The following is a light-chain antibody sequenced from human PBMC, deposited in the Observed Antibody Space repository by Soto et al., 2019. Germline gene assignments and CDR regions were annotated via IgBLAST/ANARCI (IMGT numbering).Light chain of an antibody. Sequence: DIQMTQSPSSLSASIGDRVTISCRASQSISNYLNWYQQKPGKAPQLLIYTASNLQSGVPSRFSGSGSGTDFYLTISSLQPEDFAAYYCQQSYSTSWTFGQGTKVEI. CDR3: QQSYSTSWT. J-gene: IGKJ1*01. CDR2: TAS. V-gene: IGKV1-39*01. CDR1: QSISNY.